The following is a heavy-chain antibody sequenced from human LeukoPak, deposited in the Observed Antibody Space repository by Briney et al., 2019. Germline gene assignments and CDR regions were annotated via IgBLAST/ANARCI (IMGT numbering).Heavy chain of an antibody. D-gene: IGHD3-10*01. Sequence: GGSLRQSCAAYVFTLSSNYMSSVRQTPGKVLERVSVIYSGGSTYYADSVKGRFTISRDNSKNTLYLQMNSLRAEDTAVYYCARILHYYGSGSYPFDYWGQGTLVTVSS. V-gene: IGHV3-53*01. CDR1: VFTLSSNY. CDR2: IYSGGST. J-gene: IGHJ4*02. CDR3: ARILHYYGSGSYPFDY.